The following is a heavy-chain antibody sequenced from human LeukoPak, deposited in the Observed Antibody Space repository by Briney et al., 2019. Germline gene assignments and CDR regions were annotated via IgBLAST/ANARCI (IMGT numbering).Heavy chain of an antibody. CDR2: ISSSSSYT. Sequence: GGSLRLSCAASGLTFSDYYMSWIRQAPGKGLEWVSYISSSSSYTSYADSVKGRFTISRDNAKNSLYLQMNSLRAEDTAVYYCATSGYGSSAYYWDYWGQGTLVTVSS. D-gene: IGHD3-22*01. CDR1: GLTFSDYY. J-gene: IGHJ4*02. CDR3: ATSGYGSSAYYWDY. V-gene: IGHV3-11*06.